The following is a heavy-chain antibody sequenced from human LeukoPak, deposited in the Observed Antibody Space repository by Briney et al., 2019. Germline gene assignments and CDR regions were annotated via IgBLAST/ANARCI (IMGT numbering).Heavy chain of an antibody. V-gene: IGHV4-31*03. CDR3: ARDTYGDYSYGMDV. CDR1: GGSVSSGSYY. J-gene: IGHJ6*02. CDR2: IYYSGST. Sequence: PSETLSLTCTVSGGSVSSGSYYWSWIRQHPGKGLEWIGYIYYSGSTYYNPSLKSRVTISVDTSKNQFSLKLSSVTAADTAVYYCARDTYGDYSYGMDVWGQGTTVTVSS. D-gene: IGHD4-17*01.